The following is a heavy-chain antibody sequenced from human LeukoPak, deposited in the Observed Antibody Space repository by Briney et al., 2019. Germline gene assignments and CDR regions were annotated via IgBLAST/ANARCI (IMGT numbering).Heavy chain of an antibody. CDR1: GGSISSYY. Sequence: SETLSLTCTVSGGSISSYYWSWIRQPPGKGLEWIGYIHSTESTIYNPSLKSRVTISVDTSKDQFSLKLSSVTAADTAVYYCVRDVYGDPFDYWGQGTLVTVSS. CDR3: VRDVYGDPFDY. J-gene: IGHJ4*02. D-gene: IGHD4-17*01. V-gene: IGHV4-59*01. CDR2: IHSTEST.